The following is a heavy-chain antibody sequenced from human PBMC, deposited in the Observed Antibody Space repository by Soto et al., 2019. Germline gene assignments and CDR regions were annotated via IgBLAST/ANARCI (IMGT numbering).Heavy chain of an antibody. CDR3: AKGRSYYYYYGVDV. Sequence: GGSLRLSCAASGFTVSRNYMSWVRQAPGKGLEWVSGTYSGGSTYYADSVKGRFTISRDNSKNTLYLQMNSLRAEDTALYYCAKGRSYYYYYGVDVWCQGTSVTVSS. J-gene: IGHJ6*02. CDR1: GFTVSRNY. CDR2: TYSGGST. V-gene: IGHV3-53*01.